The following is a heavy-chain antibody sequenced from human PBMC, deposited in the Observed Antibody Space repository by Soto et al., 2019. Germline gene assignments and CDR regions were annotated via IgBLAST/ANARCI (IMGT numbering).Heavy chain of an antibody. CDR1: GGSINNYY. CDR3: VRVMEGCGSTSCSRDARDT. D-gene: IGHD2-2*01. CDR2: IHYSESS. Sequence: SETLSLTCTVSGGSINNYYWSWILQPPGKGLEWIGYIHYSESSKPNPTLKSRVTISLDTSKTQFSLRLTSVTAADTGIYYCVRVMEGCGSTSCSRDARDTWG. V-gene: IGHV4-59*01. J-gene: IGHJ5*01.